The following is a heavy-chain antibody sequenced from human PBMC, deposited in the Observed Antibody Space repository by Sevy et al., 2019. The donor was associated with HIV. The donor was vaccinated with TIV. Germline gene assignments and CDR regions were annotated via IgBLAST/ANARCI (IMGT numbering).Heavy chain of an antibody. CDR1: GFSLSTSGVG. V-gene: IGHV2-5*01. D-gene: IGHD3-10*01. CDR2: IYWNDDK. J-gene: IGHJ4*02. CDR3: EHSGGSGTPHY. Sequence: SGPTLVNPTQTLTLTCTFSGFSLSTSGVGVGWIRQPPGKALEWLALIYWNDDKRYSPSLKSRLTMTKDTSKNHEVLTLTSMNPVDTATYYCEHSGGSGTPHYRDQGTLVTVTS.